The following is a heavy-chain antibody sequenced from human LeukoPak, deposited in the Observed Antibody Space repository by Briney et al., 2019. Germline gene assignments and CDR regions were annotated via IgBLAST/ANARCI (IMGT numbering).Heavy chain of an antibody. V-gene: IGHV3-33*01. CDR3: AGERIAAAGTRLDY. CDR1: GFTFSSYG. J-gene: IGHJ4*02. CDR2: IWYDGSNK. D-gene: IGHD6-13*01. Sequence: GGSLRPSCAASGFTFSSYGMHWVRQAPGKGLEWVAVIWYDGSNKYYADSVKGRFTISRDNSKNTLCLQMNSLRAEDTAVYYCAGERIAAAGTRLDYWGQGTLVTVSS.